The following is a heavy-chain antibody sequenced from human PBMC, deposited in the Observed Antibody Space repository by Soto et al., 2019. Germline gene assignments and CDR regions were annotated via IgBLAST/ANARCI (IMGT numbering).Heavy chain of an antibody. CDR2: ISWDGGST. V-gene: IGHV3-43*02. D-gene: IGHD6-13*01. J-gene: IGHJ4*02. CDR3: AKDIGIAAAGHFDY. CDR1: GFTFSNYA. Sequence: EVQLLESGGGLVQPGGSLRLSCAASGFTFSNYAMSWARQAPGKGLEWVSLISWDGGSTYYADSVKGRFTISRDNSKNSLYLQMNSLRTEDTALYYCAKDIGIAAAGHFDYWGQGTLVTVSS.